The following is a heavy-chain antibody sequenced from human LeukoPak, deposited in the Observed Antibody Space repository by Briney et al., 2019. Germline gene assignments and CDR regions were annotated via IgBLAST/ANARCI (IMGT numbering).Heavy chain of an antibody. CDR3: AKDTVRGDFDY. D-gene: IGHD3-10*01. Sequence: GGSLRLSCAASGLTFSSYAMSWVRQAPGKGLVWVSAISGTGIYIYHADSVKGRFTISRDNSKSTLYLQMNSLRVEDTAIYYCAKDTVRGDFDYWGQGTLVTVSS. CDR2: ISGTGIYI. J-gene: IGHJ4*02. V-gene: IGHV3-23*01. CDR1: GLTFSSYA.